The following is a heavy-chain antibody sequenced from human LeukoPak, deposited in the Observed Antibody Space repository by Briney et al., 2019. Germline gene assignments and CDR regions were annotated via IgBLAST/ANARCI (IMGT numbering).Heavy chain of an antibody. J-gene: IGHJ4*02. CDR3: ARDFYSRQFDY. CDR1: EFYW. V-gene: IGHV3-53*01. Sequence: PWGSLRLSCAASEFYWMHWVRQAPGKGLEWVSVIYIDGSTYYADSVQGRFTISRDNSKNTLYLQMNSLRAEDTAVYYCARDFYSRQFDYWGQGALVTVSS. D-gene: IGHD5-18*01. CDR2: IYIDGST.